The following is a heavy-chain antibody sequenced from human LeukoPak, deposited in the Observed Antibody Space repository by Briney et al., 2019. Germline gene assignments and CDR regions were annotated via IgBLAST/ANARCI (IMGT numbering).Heavy chain of an antibody. Sequence: WGSLRLSCAASGFTFSSYSMNWVRQAPGKGLEWVSYISSSSSTIYYADSVKGRFTISRDNAKNSLYLQMNSLRAEDTAVYYCARVIEENWNERYFDYWGQGTLVTVSS. V-gene: IGHV3-48*01. D-gene: IGHD1-1*01. J-gene: IGHJ4*02. CDR2: ISSSSSTI. CDR3: ARVIEENWNERYFDY. CDR1: GFTFSSYS.